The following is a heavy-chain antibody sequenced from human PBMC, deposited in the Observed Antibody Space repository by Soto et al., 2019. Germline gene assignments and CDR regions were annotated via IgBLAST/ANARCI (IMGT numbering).Heavy chain of an antibody. CDR1: GFTFSNYA. J-gene: IGHJ4*02. D-gene: IGHD1-1*01. CDR2: ISGSGGST. CDR3: AKRATGTYFDY. V-gene: IGHV3-23*01. Sequence: EVQLLESGGGLVQPGGSLRLSCAASGFTFSNYAMNWVRQAPGKGLEWVSVISGSGGSTYYADSVKGRFTISRDNSKNTLYLQMNSLRAEDTTVYYCAKRATGTYFDYWGQGTLVTVSS.